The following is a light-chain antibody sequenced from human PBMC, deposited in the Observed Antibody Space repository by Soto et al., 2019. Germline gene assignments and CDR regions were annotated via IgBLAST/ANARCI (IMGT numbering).Light chain of an antibody. Sequence: EIVLTQSPATLSVSQGERATLSCRASESVSNNLAWYQQKPGQAPRLLIFGASARATGIPARFSRSGSGTEFTLTISSLQSEDFAVYYCQQYNKWPLTFGGGTKVEIK. CDR2: GAS. CDR1: ESVSNN. CDR3: QQYNKWPLT. V-gene: IGKV3-15*01. J-gene: IGKJ4*01.